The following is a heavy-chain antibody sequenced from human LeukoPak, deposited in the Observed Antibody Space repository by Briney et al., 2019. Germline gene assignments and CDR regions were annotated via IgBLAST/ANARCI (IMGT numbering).Heavy chain of an antibody. V-gene: IGHV4-59*08. CDR1: GGSINNYY. CDR2: IYYSGST. CDR3: ARLERQQLIHSVFYHYFDL. Sequence: SETLSLTCTVSGGSINNYYWSWIRQPPGKGLEWIAYIYYSGSTNYNPSLKSRVTISVDTSKNQFSLKVNSVTAADTAVYYCARLERQQLIHSVFYHYFDLWGRGTLVTVSS. D-gene: IGHD6-13*01. J-gene: IGHJ2*01.